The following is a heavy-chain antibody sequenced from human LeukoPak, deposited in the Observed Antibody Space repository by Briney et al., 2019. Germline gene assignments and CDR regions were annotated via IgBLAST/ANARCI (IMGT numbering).Heavy chain of an antibody. CDR2: IRYDGSNK. V-gene: IGHV3-30*02. J-gene: IGHJ6*03. CDR3: EKDCGGDCSDYYYYYMDV. CDR1: GFTFISYG. Sequence: GGSLRLSCAASGFTFISYGMHWVRQAPGKGLEWMAFIRYDGSNKSYADSENGRFTISRDNFKTTLYLQMNSLRAEDTAVFSCEKDCGGDCSDYYYYYMDVWGKGTPVTVSS. D-gene: IGHD2-21*01.